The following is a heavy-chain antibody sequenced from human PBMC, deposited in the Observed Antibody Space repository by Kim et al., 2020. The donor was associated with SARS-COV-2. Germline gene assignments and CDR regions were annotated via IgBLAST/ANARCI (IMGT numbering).Heavy chain of an antibody. CDR1: GFTLSSYW. CDR2: IKQDGSEK. CDR3: ARDVPRSIYSIGCYYYYAYMDV. Sequence: GGSLRLSCVASGFTLSSYWMSWVRQAPGKGLEWVANIKQDGSEKYYVDSVKGRFTISRDNAKNSMYLQMNSLRAEDTAVYYCARDVPRSIYSIGCYYYYAYMDVWGKGTTVTVSS. V-gene: IGHV3-7*01. J-gene: IGHJ6*03. D-gene: IGHD6-19*01.